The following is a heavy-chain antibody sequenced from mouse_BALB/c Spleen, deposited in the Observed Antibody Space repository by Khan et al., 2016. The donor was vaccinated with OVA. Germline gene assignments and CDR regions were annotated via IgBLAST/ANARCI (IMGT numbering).Heavy chain of an antibody. CDR2: IDPANGNV. CDR3: TRGAYNGLFAY. Sequence: EVQLQESGAEFVKPGASVKLSCTASGFNIKDTYMHWINQRPQQGLVWIGRIDPANGNVKYDPNFQDKATIAADASSNKAYLHLSSLTSEDTAVYYCTRGAYNGLFAYWGQGTLVTVSA. J-gene: IGHJ3*01. CDR1: GFNIKDTY. D-gene: IGHD2-10*01. V-gene: IGHV14-3*02.